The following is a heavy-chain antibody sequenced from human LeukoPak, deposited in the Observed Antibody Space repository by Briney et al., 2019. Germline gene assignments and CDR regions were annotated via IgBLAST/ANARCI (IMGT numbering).Heavy chain of an antibody. J-gene: IGHJ4*02. V-gene: IGHV1-3*01. CDR1: GYTFTSYA. CDR2: TNAGNGNT. D-gene: IGHD2-8*01. CDR3: ARDGVGDFDY. Sequence: SVKVSCKASGYTFTSYAMHWVRQAPGQRLEWMGWTNAGNGNTKYSQKFQGRVTITRDTSASTAYMELSSLRSEDTAVYYCARDGVGDFDYWGQGTLVTVSS.